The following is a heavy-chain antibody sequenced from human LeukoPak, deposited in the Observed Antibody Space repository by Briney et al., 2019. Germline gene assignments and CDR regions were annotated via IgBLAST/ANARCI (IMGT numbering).Heavy chain of an antibody. D-gene: IGHD1-14*01. CDR2: IIGSGMTT. Sequence: GSLRLSCAASGITFSNYGMNWVRQAPGKGLEWVSGIIGSGMTTFYVDSVKGRFTISRDNSKNALNLQMDSLRAEDTAVYYCAKAGGATTSWYFDVWGRGTLVTVSS. CDR3: AKAGGATTSWYFDV. J-gene: IGHJ2*01. V-gene: IGHV3-23*01. CDR1: GITFSNYG.